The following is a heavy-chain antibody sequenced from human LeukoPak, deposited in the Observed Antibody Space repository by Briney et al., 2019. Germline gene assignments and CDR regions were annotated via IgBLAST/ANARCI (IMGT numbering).Heavy chain of an antibody. D-gene: IGHD2-21*02. Sequence: GGSLRLSCAASGFTFSSYEMNWVRQAPGKGLEWVSYISSSGSTIYYADSVKGRFTISRDNAKNSLYLQMKSLRAEDTAVYYCAKDFVVVPGNVNYFDYWGQGTLVTVSS. CDR1: GFTFSSYE. CDR2: ISSSGSTI. J-gene: IGHJ4*02. V-gene: IGHV3-48*03. CDR3: AKDFVVVPGNVNYFDY.